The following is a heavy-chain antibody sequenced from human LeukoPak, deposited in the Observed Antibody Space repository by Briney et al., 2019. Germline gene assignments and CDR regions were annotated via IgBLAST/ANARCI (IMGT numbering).Heavy chain of an antibody. V-gene: IGHV1-18*01. D-gene: IGHD3-22*01. CDR1: GYTFTSYG. CDR3: ARGWLLR. Sequence: ASVKVSCKASGYTFTSYGISWVRQAPGQGLEWMGWISACNGNTNYAQKLQGRVTKTRNTSISTAYMELSSLRSEDTAMYYCARGWLLRWGQGTLVTVSS. CDR2: ISACNGNT. J-gene: IGHJ4*02.